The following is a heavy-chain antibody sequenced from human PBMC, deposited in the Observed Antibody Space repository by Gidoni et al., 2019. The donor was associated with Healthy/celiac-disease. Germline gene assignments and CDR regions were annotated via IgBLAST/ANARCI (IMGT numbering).Heavy chain of an antibody. CDR3: ARAPPLYCSGGSCYAEPIDY. CDR2: ISYDGSNK. V-gene: IGHV3-30*01. CDR1: GFPFSSYA. Sequence: QVQLVESGGGVVQPGRSLRLSCAASGFPFSSYAMPWVRQAPGKGLEWVAVISYDGSNKYYADSVKGRFTISRDNSKNTLYLQMNSLRAEDTAVYYCARAPPLYCSGGSCYAEPIDYWGQGTLVTVSS. J-gene: IGHJ4*02. D-gene: IGHD2-15*01.